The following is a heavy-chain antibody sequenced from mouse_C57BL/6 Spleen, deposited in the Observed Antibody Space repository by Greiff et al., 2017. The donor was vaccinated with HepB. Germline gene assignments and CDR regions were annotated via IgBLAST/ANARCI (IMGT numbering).Heavy chain of an antibody. CDR2: ISYDGSN. Sequence: EVHLVESGPGLVKPSQSLSLTCSVTGYSITSGYYWNWIRQFPGNKLEWMGYISYDGSNNYNPSLKNRISITRDTSKNQFFLKLNSVTTEDTATYYCARAEDWDVDYWGQGTTLTVSS. J-gene: IGHJ2*01. CDR1: GYSITSGYY. CDR3: ARAEDWDVDY. D-gene: IGHD4-1*01. V-gene: IGHV3-6*01.